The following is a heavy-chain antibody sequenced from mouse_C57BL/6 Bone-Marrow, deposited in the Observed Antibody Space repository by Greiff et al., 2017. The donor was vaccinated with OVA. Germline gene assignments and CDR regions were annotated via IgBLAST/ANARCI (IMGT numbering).Heavy chain of an antibody. CDR2: IDPSDSYT. CDR1: GYTFTSYW. CDR3: ARWTTVVGADD. V-gene: IGHV1-50*01. J-gene: IGHJ2*01. D-gene: IGHD1-1*01. Sequence: QVQLQQPGAELVKPGASVKLSCKASGYTFTSYWMQWVKQRPGQGLEWIGEIDPSDSYTNYNQKFKGKATLTVDTSSSTAYMQLSSLTSEDAAVYYCARWTTVVGADDWGQGTTRTVSS.